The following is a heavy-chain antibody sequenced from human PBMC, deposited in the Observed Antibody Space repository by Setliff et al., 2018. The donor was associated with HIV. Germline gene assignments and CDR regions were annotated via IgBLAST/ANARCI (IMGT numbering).Heavy chain of an antibody. CDR3: VRNGAWFGGYYYYGMDV. V-gene: IGHV3-43*01. Sequence: GGSLKLSCAASGFTFEHYTMHWVRQVPGKGLEWVSLIRWDGGSTYYADSVKGRFTISRDTSKNSLYLQMNSLRTDDSALYYCVRNGAWFGGYYYYGMDVWGQGTTVTVSS. J-gene: IGHJ6*02. CDR2: IRWDGGST. CDR1: GFTFEHYT. D-gene: IGHD3-10*01.